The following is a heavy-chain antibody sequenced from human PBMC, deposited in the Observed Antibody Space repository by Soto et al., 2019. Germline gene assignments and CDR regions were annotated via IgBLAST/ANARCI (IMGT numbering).Heavy chain of an antibody. CDR2: IYYSGST. D-gene: IGHD3-16*01. J-gene: IGHJ3*02. CDR1: GGSISSSSYY. CDR3: ARRGITGAFDI. V-gene: IGHV4-39*01. Sequence: SETLSLTCTVSGGSISSSSYYWGWIRQPPGKGLEWIGSIYYSGSTYYNPSLKSRVTISVDTSKNQFTLKLSCVTAADTAVYYCARRGITGAFDIWGQGTMVTVSS.